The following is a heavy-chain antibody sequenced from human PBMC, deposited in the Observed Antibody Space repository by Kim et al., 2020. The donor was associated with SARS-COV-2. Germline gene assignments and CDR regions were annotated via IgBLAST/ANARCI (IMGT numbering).Heavy chain of an antibody. Sequence: GGSLRLSCTASGFTFSSYGMHWVRQAPGKGLEWVAAVSSDGSNKNYADSVKGRFTISRDNSKNTLSLQMNSLRAEDTAMYYCAKATYSGSYFSDYWGQGTLVTVSS. J-gene: IGHJ4*02. CDR2: VSSDGSNK. D-gene: IGHD1-26*01. CDR3: AKATYSGSYFSDY. CDR1: GFTFSSYG. V-gene: IGHV3-30*18.